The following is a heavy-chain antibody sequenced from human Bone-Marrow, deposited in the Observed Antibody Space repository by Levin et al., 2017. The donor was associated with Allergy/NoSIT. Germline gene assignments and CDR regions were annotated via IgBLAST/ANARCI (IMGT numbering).Heavy chain of an antibody. CDR2: IYSGGGT. V-gene: IGHV3-66*01. CDR3: ARDFFLYNYPGYIDY. D-gene: IGHD3-22*01. CDR1: GFTVSSKY. Sequence: GESLKISCAASGFTVSSKYMSWVRQTPGKGLEWVSVIYSGGGTYYADSVKGRFTISRDNSKNTLYLQMNSLRAEDTAVYYCARDFFLYNYPGYIDYWGQGTLVTVSS. J-gene: IGHJ4*02.